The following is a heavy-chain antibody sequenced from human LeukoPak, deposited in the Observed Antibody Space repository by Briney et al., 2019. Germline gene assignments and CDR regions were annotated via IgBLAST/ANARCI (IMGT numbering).Heavy chain of an antibody. J-gene: IGHJ4*02. CDR1: GDSLSSYY. Sequence: SETLSLTCTVSGDSLSSYYWSWIRQPPGKGLEWIGYVYYTGSTNFNPSLKSRVTISVDTSKNQFSLKLNSVTTADTAVYYCARSNSDAGDLDYWGQGTLVTVSS. D-gene: IGHD7-27*01. CDR2: VYYTGST. CDR3: ARSNSDAGDLDY. V-gene: IGHV4-59*01.